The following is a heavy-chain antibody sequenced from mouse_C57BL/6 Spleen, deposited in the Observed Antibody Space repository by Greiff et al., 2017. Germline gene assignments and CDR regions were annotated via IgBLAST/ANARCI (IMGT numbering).Heavy chain of an antibody. CDR3: ALYYYGSSAWFAY. D-gene: IGHD1-1*01. J-gene: IGHJ3*01. V-gene: IGHV1-81*01. Sequence: QVQLKQSGAELARPGASVKLSCKASGYTFTSYGISWVKQRTGQGLEWIGEIYPRSGNTYYNEKFKGKATLTADKSSSTAYMELRSLTSEDSAVYFCALYYYGSSAWFAYWGQGTLGTVSA. CDR2: IYPRSGNT. CDR1: GYTFTSYG.